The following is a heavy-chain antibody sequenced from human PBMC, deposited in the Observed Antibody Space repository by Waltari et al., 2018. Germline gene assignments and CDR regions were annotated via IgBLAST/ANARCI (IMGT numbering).Heavy chain of an antibody. Sequence: QVQLQESGPGLVKPSETLSLTCTVSGGPISSYYWSWIRPPPGKGLEWIGYIYYSGSTNYNPSLKRGVTISVDTSKNQFSLKLSSVTAADTAVYYCARVPGYSSSWFGGQYYFDYWGQGTLVTVSS. V-gene: IGHV4-59*01. CDR1: GGPISSYY. D-gene: IGHD6-13*01. J-gene: IGHJ4*02. CDR2: IYYSGST. CDR3: ARVPGYSSSWFGGQYYFDY.